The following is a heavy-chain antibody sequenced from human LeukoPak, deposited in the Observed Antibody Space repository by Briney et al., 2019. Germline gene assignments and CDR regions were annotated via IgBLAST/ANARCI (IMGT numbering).Heavy chain of an antibody. CDR2: INPNSGGT. J-gene: IGHJ4*02. V-gene: IGHV1-2*02. CDR1: GYTFTGYY. CDR3: ARTSSGWYLFDY. Sequence: ASVKVSCKASGYTFTGYYMHWVRQAPGQGLEWMGWINPNSGGTNYAQKFQGRVTMTRDTSISTAYMELSRLRSDDTAVYYCARTSSGWYLFDYWGQGTLVTVSS. D-gene: IGHD6-19*01.